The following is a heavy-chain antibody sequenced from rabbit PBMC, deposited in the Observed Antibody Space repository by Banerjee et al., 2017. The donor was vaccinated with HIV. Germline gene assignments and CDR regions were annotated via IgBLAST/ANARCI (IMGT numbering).Heavy chain of an antibody. V-gene: IGHV1S43*01. Sequence: QEQLEESGGGLVKPGGTLTLSCKASGFTLSSYWMCWVRQVPGKGLEWIACIYTGSSGSTYSASWAKGRFTITRSTSLNTVTLQMNSLTAADTATYFCARGSVRSNTWDYFNLWGPGTLVTVS. CDR3: ARGSVRSNTWDYFNL. CDR1: GFTLSSYW. D-gene: IGHD1-1*01. CDR2: IYTGSSGST. J-gene: IGHJ4*01.